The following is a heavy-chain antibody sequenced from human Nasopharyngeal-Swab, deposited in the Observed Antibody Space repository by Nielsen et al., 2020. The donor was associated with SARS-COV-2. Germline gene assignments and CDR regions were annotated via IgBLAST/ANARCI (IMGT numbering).Heavy chain of an antibody. V-gene: IGHV4-39*01. Sequence: SETLSLTCTVSGGSISSSSYYWGWIRQPPGKGLEWIGSIYYSGSTYYNPSLKSRVTISVDTSKNQFPLKLSSVTAADTAVYYCARINYYDSSGYYSWGQGTLVTVSS. D-gene: IGHD3-22*01. CDR3: ARINYYDSSGYYS. J-gene: IGHJ4*02. CDR2: IYYSGST. CDR1: GGSISSSSYY.